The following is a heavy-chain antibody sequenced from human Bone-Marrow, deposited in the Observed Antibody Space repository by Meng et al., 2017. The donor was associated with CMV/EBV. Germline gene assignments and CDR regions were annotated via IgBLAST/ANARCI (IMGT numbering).Heavy chain of an antibody. CDR2: ISGSGQDT. D-gene: IGHD2-2*01. Sequence: GGSLRLSCAASGFTFMPYNMNWVRQAPGKGLEWVSSISGSGQDTYYADSLRGRFTVSRDNRRKSLYLQMDALRVEDTAVYYCARDWQTFCGSPGCYDGFPHWGQGTLVTVSS. J-gene: IGHJ4*02. V-gene: IGHV3-21*01. CDR3: ARDWQTFCGSPGCYDGFPH. CDR1: GFTFMPYN.